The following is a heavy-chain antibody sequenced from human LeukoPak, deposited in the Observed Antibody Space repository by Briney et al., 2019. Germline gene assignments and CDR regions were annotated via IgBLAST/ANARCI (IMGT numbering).Heavy chain of an antibody. D-gene: IGHD5-18*01. CDR1: GYTFTGYY. J-gene: IGHJ4*02. CDR3: AMLDTAMGTDY. Sequence: ASVKVSCKASGYTFTGYYMHWVRQAPGQGLEWMGWINPNSGGTNYAQKFQGWVTMTRDTSISAAYMELSRLRSDDTAVYYCAMLDTAMGTDYWGQGTLVTVSS. V-gene: IGHV1-2*04. CDR2: INPNSGGT.